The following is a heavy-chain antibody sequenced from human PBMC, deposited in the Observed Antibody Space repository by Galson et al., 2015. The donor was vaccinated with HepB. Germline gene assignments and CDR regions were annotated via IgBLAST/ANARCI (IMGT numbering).Heavy chain of an antibody. CDR3: ASGYYDFWSGPSYYVDV. V-gene: IGHV4-4*02. Sequence: LSLTCAVSGGSISSSNWWSWVRQPPGKGLEWIGEIYHSGSTNYNPSLKSRVTISVDKSKNQFSLKLSSVTAADTAVYYCASGYYDFWSGPSYYVDVWGKGTTVTVSS. D-gene: IGHD3-3*01. CDR1: GGSISSSNW. J-gene: IGHJ6*03. CDR2: IYHSGST.